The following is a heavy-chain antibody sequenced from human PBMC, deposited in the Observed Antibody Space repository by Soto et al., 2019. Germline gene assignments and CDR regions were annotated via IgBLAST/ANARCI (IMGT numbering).Heavy chain of an antibody. CDR2: IIPMFRTT. CDR1: GGSFSVQR. V-gene: IGHV1-69*01. J-gene: IGHJ4*02. Sequence: QVQLVQSGAEVKKPGSSVKVSCKASGGSFSVQRVSWVRQAPGQRLEWMGGIIPMFRTTNYARKFQGRLTITADGSTNTASMELTSLTSEDTAIYYCANEPNWGQGTLVTVSS. CDR3: ANEPN.